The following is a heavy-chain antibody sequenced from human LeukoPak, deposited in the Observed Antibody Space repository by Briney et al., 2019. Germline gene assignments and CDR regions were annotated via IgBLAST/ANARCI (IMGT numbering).Heavy chain of an antibody. D-gene: IGHD6-13*01. V-gene: IGHV4-59*12. Sequence: SETLSLTCTVSDGSIYTYYWSWVRQPPGKGLEWIGYVFYSGSTNYNPSLKSRATISLDTSKNQFSLKLSSVTAADTAVYYCARDQQLGAFDIWGQGTMVTVSS. J-gene: IGHJ3*02. CDR1: DGSIYTYY. CDR2: VFYSGST. CDR3: ARDQQLGAFDI.